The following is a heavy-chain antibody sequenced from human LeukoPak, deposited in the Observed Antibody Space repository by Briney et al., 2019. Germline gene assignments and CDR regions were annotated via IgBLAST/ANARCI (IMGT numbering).Heavy chain of an antibody. Sequence: PGGALRLSCAASGFTFSNYGMHWVRQAPGKGLEWVAVIWYDGSNGYYADSVKGRFTISRDNSIDTLFLQMNSLRAEDTAVYFCAKELRPNDYWGQGTLVTVSS. V-gene: IGHV3-33*06. J-gene: IGHJ4*02. CDR2: IWYDGSNG. CDR3: AKELRPNDY. D-gene: IGHD2-15*01. CDR1: GFTFSNYG.